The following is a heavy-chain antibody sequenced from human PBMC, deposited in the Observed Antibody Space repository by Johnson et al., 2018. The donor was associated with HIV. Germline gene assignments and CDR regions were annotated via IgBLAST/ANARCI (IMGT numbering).Heavy chain of an antibody. CDR2: IHSGDSI. CDR3: ARVRPGNPHDAFDI. Sequence: VQLVESGGGLIQPGGSLRLSCAVFGFTVSRNYMSWVRQAPGKGMEWVSVIHSGDSIYYADSVRGRFTISGDNSKNTVYLQMNSLRPEDTAVYYCARVRPGNPHDAFDIWGQGTMVTVSS. D-gene: IGHD1-14*01. V-gene: IGHV3-66*03. CDR1: GFTVSRNY. J-gene: IGHJ3*02.